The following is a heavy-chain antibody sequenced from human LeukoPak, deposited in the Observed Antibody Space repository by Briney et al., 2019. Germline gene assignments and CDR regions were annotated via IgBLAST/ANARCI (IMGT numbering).Heavy chain of an antibody. V-gene: IGHV3-21*01. CDR2: ISSSSSYI. CDR1: GFTFSSYS. D-gene: IGHD3-3*01. Sequence: GGSLRLSCAASGFTFSSYSMNWVRQAPGKGLEWVSSISSSSSYIYYADSVKGQFTISRDNAKNSLYLQMNSLRAEDTAVYYCARDSRVSDYDFWSGYYKGNFDYWGQGTLVTVSS. CDR3: ARDSRVSDYDFWSGYYKGNFDY. J-gene: IGHJ4*02.